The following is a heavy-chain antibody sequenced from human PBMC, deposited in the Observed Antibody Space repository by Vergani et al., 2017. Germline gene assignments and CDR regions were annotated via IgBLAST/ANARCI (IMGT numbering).Heavy chain of an antibody. D-gene: IGHD4-17*01. CDR1: GFTFSSYA. CDR2: ISYDGSNK. J-gene: IGHJ3*02. Sequence: QVQLVESGGGVVQPGRSLRLSCAASGFTFSSYAMHWVRQAPGKGLEWVAVISYDGSNKYYADSVKGRFTISRDNSKNTLYLQMNSLRAEDTAVYYCAREHDYGDYYAFDIWGQGTMVTVSS. V-gene: IGHV3-30-3*01. CDR3: AREHDYGDYYAFDI.